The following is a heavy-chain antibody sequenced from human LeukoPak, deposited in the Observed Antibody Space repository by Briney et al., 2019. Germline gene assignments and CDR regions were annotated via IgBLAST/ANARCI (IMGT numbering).Heavy chain of an antibody. Sequence: GGSLRLSCVASGLTFTKCAMSWIRQAPGKGLEWVAIITATGDTAYYADSVKGRFTISRDNSRNTVYMQMDSLRAEDTAIYYCAGDRNSDWYSPLDYWGQGSQVTVSP. CDR3: AGDRNSDWYSPLDY. CDR2: ITATGDTA. CDR1: GLTFTKCA. V-gene: IGHV3-23*01. D-gene: IGHD6-19*01. J-gene: IGHJ4*02.